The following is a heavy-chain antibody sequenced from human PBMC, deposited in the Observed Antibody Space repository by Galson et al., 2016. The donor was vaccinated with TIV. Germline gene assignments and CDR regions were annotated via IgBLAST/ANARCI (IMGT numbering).Heavy chain of an antibody. J-gene: IGHJ4*02. CDR2: TYYRSTWYN. V-gene: IGHV6-1*01. CDR1: GDSVSSTSAA. CDR3: ARGAPSVFGVIMTLDY. D-gene: IGHD3-3*01. Sequence: CAISGDSVSSTSAAWNWIRQSPSRGLEWLGRTYYRSTWYNDYAASLKRRITINPDTSKNQFSLQLTSVTPEDAAVYYCARGAPSVFGVIMTLDYWGQGTL.